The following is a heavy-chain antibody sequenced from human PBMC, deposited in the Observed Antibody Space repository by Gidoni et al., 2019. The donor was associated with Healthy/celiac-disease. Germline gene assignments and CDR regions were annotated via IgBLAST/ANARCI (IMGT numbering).Heavy chain of an antibody. Sequence: QVQLQQWGAGLLKPSEPLSLTCAVYGGSFSGYYWSWIRQPPGKGLEWIGEINHSGSTNYNPSLKSRVTISVDTSKNQFSLKLSSVTAADTAVYYCARGEVGAPAFFDYWGQGTLVTVSS. CDR3: ARGEVGAPAFFDY. D-gene: IGHD1-26*01. V-gene: IGHV4-34*01. CDR1: GGSFSGYY. CDR2: INHSGST. J-gene: IGHJ4*02.